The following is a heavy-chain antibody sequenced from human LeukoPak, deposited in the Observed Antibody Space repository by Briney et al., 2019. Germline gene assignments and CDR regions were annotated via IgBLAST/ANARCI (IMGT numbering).Heavy chain of an antibody. J-gene: IGHJ4*02. Sequence: PSETLSLTCTVSGASISSYYWSGIRQSPGKGLEWIGYIYYNGNTGYNPSLKGRVTISVDSSKNQFSLRLSSVTAADTAVYYCARVAVSAREYFDYWGQGTLVTVSS. D-gene: IGHD2-21*02. CDR2: IYYNGNT. V-gene: IGHV4-59*01. CDR3: ARVAVSAREYFDY. CDR1: GASISSYY.